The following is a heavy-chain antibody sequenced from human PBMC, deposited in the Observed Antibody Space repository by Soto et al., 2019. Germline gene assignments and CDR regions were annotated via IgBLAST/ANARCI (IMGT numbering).Heavy chain of an antibody. V-gene: IGHV5-10-1*01. CDR1: GYSFTGYW. D-gene: IGHD2-15*01. CDR3: ARQFVVYCSGGRCTPFDY. CDR2: IDPSDSYT. J-gene: IGHJ4*02. Sequence: GESLKISCKGSGYSFTGYWISWVRQMPGKGLEWMGRIDPSDSYTNYSPSFQGHVTISADKSISTAYLQWSSLKASDTGMYYCARQFVVYCSGGRCTPFDYWGQGTLVIGSS.